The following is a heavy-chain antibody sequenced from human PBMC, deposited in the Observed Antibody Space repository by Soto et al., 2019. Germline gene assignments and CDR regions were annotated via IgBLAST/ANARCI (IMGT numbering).Heavy chain of an antibody. CDR1: GFTFSSYG. Sequence: QVQLVESGGGVVQPGRSLRLSCAASGFTFSSYGMHWVRQAPGKGLEWVAVISYDGSNKYYADSVKGRFTISRDNSKNTLYLQMNSLRAEETAVYYCAKELTYYYDSSGYYSDDYWGQGTLVTVSS. V-gene: IGHV3-30*18. J-gene: IGHJ4*02. CDR2: ISYDGSNK. CDR3: AKELTYYYDSSGYYSDDY. D-gene: IGHD3-22*01.